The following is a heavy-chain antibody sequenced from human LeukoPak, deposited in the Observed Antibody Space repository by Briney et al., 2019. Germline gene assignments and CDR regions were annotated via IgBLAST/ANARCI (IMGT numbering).Heavy chain of an antibody. CDR3: ARGETMDV. Sequence: GGSLRLSCVALEFSFETYWMSWVRQAPGKGPEWVANINEDGSEKHYVGSVRGRFTISRDNADNSLHLQMNSLRPEDMAVYHCARGETMDVWGKGTTVTVPS. CDR2: INEDGSEK. D-gene: IGHD5-24*01. CDR1: EFSFETYW. J-gene: IGHJ6*03. V-gene: IGHV3-7*01.